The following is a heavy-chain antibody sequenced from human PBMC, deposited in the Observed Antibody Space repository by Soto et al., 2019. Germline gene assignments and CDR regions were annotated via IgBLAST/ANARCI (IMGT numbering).Heavy chain of an antibody. V-gene: IGHV4-4*02. CDR2: IYQSGST. J-gene: IGHJ4*02. CDR1: GGAISSSKW. Sequence: QVQLQESGPGLVKPSGTLSLTCAVSGGAISSSKWWSWVRQPPGKGLEWIGEIYQSGSTNYNPSLDTRVRXSXAXSXXQFSLKFTSVSDASTSVYYCARARATIAAAAIFDYWGQGTLVTVSS. CDR3: ARARATIAAAAIFDY. D-gene: IGHD6-13*01.